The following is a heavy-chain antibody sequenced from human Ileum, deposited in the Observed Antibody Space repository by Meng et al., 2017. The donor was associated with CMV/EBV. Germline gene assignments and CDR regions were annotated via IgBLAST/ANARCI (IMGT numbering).Heavy chain of an antibody. Sequence: FTNSPMNWVRQAPGQGLEWMGWINTNTGNPTYAQGFTGRHVFSLDTSVSTAHLEISSLKAEDTAVYYCAGEVTMVRGLTVMSYFDSWGQGTLVTVSS. CDR2: INTNTGNP. CDR3: AGEVTMVRGLTVMSYFDS. J-gene: IGHJ4*02. CDR1: FTNSP. D-gene: IGHD3-10*01. V-gene: IGHV7-4-1*02.